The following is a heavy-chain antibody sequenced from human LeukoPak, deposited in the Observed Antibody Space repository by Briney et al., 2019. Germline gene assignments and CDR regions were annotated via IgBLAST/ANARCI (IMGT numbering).Heavy chain of an antibody. D-gene: IGHD2-2*01. V-gene: IGHV1-69*01. CDR1: GGTFSSYA. CDR3: ARTDCSSTSCYEAGQGAFDI. Sequence: SVKVSCKASGGTFSSYAISWVRLAPGQGLEWMGGIIPIFGTANYAQKFQGRVTITADESTSTAYMELSSLRSEDTAVYYCARTDCSSTSCYEAGQGAFDIWGQGTMVTVSS. CDR2: IIPIFGTA. J-gene: IGHJ3*02.